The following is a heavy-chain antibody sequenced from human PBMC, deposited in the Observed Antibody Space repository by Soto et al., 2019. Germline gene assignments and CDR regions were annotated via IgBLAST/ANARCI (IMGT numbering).Heavy chain of an antibody. CDR2: ISYDGSNI. CDR3: AKDHNTYYYGSGSYRNWFDP. J-gene: IGHJ5*02. V-gene: IGHV3-30*18. CDR1: GFTFSSYG. D-gene: IGHD3-10*01. Sequence: GGSLRLSCAASGFTFSSYGMHWVRQAPGKGLEWVAVISYDGSNIYYTDSVKGRFTISRDNSKNTLFLQMNSLRVEDTALYYCAKDHNTYYYGSGSYRNWFDPWGQGTLVTVSS.